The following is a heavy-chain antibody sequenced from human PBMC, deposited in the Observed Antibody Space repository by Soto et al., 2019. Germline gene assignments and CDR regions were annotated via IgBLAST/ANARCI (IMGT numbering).Heavy chain of an antibody. V-gene: IGHV1-46*03. D-gene: IGHD1-7*01. J-gene: IGHJ3*02. CDR2: INPSGDRT. CDR3: AIPGTTSEEAFYI. Sequence: QVQLVQSGAEVKKPGASVKVSCKASGYTFTSYYMHWVRQAPGQGLEWMGIINPSGDRTSYAQKFQGRVTMTRDTSTSTVYMELSSLRSEDTAVYYCAIPGTTSEEAFYIWGQGTMVTVSS. CDR1: GYTFTSYY.